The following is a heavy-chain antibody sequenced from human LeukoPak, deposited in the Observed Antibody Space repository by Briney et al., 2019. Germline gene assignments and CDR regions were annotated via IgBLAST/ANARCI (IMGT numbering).Heavy chain of an antibody. CDR1: GESMIGHY. CDR2: IHHGGGT. D-gene: IGHD3-10*01. J-gene: IGHJ1*01. Sequence: PSKTLSLTCAVYGESMIGHYWTWIRQPPGKRLEWIREIHHGGGTNSNPSLKNRLKMPIHMHKNQFSLKLNSVTAADTAVYFCARATASGSGRAYDRWAQGNLVPVSS. V-gene: IGHV4-34*01. CDR3: ARATASGSGRAYDR.